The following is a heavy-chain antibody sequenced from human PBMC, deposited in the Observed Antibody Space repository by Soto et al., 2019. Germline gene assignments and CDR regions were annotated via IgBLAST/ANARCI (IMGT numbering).Heavy chain of an antibody. V-gene: IGHV1-69*12. CDR1: GGTFSSYV. CDR3: ARSWVGFWSGYYTVDYFAY. CDR2: IIPIFGTA. J-gene: IGHJ4*02. D-gene: IGHD3-3*01. Sequence: QVQLVQSGAEVKKPGSSVKVSCKASGGTFSSYVISWVRQAPGQGLEWMGGIIPIFGTANSAQKFQGRVTITADESTSTAYMELSSLRSEDTAVYYCARSWVGFWSGYYTVDYFAYWGQGTLVTVSS.